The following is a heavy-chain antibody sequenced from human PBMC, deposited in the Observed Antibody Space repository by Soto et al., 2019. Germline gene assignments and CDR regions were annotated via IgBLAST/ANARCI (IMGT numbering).Heavy chain of an antibody. D-gene: IGHD6-19*01. J-gene: IGHJ3*02. CDR3: AKDRAVAGRSGAFDI. Sequence: GGSLRLSCAASGFTFSTYGMHWVRQAPCKGLEWVAVISNDGTNIFYGDSEKGRFTMSRDNSKNTLYLQMNSLRGEDTAVYYCAKDRAVAGRSGAFDIWGQGTMVTVSS. V-gene: IGHV3-30*18. CDR1: GFTFSTYG. CDR2: ISNDGTNI.